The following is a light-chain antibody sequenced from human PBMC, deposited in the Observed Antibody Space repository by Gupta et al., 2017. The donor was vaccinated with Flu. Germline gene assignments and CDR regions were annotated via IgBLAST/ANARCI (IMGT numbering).Light chain of an antibody. CDR1: QTIKNTV. V-gene: IGKV3-20*01. CDR2: STS. CDR3: QQYGSSPYT. Sequence: AGATLACRASQTIKNTVLAWYQQKPGQSPRLLMFSTSSRSTGIPDRFSGSGSGTDFTLTISRLEPEDFAVYYCQQYGSSPYTFGQGTNLEI. J-gene: IGKJ2*01.